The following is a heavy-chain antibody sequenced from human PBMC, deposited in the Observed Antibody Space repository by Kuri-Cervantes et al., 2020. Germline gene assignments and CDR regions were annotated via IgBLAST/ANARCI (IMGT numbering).Heavy chain of an antibody. Sequence: ASVKVSCKASGRTIGSLAISWVRQAPGKGLEWMGWISAYNGNTNYAQKLQGRVTMTTDTSTSTAYMELRSLRSDDTAVYYCARTRSQIGYCSSWGQGTLVTVSS. CDR2: ISAYNGNT. V-gene: IGHV1-18*01. CDR1: GRTIGSLA. CDR3: ARTRSQIGYCSS. J-gene: IGHJ4*02. D-gene: IGHD2-2*01.